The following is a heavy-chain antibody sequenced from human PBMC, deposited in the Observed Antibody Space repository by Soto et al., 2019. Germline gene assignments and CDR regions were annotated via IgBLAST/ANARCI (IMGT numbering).Heavy chain of an antibody. D-gene: IGHD6-19*01. CDR1: GYSFTSYW. V-gene: IGHV5-51*01. J-gene: IGHJ5*02. CDR2: IYPGDSDT. Sequence: PGESLKISCKGSGYSFTSYWIGWVRQMPGKGLEWMGIIYPGDSDTRYSPSLQGQVTISADKSISTAYLQWSSLRASDTAMYYCARDRIAVAGTVTDWFDPWGQGTLVTVSS. CDR3: ARDRIAVAGTVTDWFDP.